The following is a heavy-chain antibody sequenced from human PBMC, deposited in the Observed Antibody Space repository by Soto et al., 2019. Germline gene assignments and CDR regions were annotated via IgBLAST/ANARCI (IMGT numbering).Heavy chain of an antibody. V-gene: IGHV3-48*01. CDR3: ARDWVDAFDI. Sequence: GGSLRLSCAASGFTFGSYSMNWVRQAPGKGLEWVSYISSSSSTIYYADSVKGRFTISRDNAKNSLYLQMNSLRAEDTAVYYCARDWVDAFDIWGQGTMVTVSS. CDR1: GFTFGSYS. D-gene: IGHD7-27*01. J-gene: IGHJ3*02. CDR2: ISSSSSTI.